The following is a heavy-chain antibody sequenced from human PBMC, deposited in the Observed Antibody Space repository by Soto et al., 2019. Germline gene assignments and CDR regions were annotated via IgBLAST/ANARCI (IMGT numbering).Heavy chain of an antibody. CDR1: GGYIRDHC. Sequence: SEPLPHPCTVAGGYIRDHCCRCISQTTGKGLEWIGYIYYSGSTNYNPSLKSRVTISVDTSKNQLSLKLTSVTAADTRVHDCERHYRDAVDFWGKGTPVTVSS. V-gene: IGHV4-59*11. D-gene: IGHD1-26*01. J-gene: IGHJ4*02. CDR2: IYYSGST. CDR3: ERHYRDAVDF.